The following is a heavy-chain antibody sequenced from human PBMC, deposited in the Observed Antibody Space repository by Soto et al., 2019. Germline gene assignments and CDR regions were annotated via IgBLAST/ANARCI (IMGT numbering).Heavy chain of an antibody. CDR2: ISSSSSYI. CDR1: GFTFSSYS. CDR3: ARDYGGATTPFDY. D-gene: IGHD1-26*01. Sequence: GGSLRLSCAASGFTFSSYSMNWVRQAPGKGLEWVSSISSSSSYIYYADSVKGRFTISRDNAKNSLYLQMNSLRAEDTAVYYCARDYGGATTPFDYWGQGTLVTVSS. J-gene: IGHJ4*02. V-gene: IGHV3-21*01.